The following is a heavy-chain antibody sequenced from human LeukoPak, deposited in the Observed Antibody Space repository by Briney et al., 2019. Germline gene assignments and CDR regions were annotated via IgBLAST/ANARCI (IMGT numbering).Heavy chain of an antibody. J-gene: IGHJ4*02. CDR3: ARDLTFDYGGNLFDY. Sequence: ASVKVSCKASGYTFTVYYMHWVRQAPGQGLEWMGWISAYNGNTNYAQKLQGRVTMTTDTSTSTAYMELRGLRSDDTAVYYCARDLTFDYGGNLFDYWGQGTLVTVSS. CDR1: GYTFTVYY. D-gene: IGHD4-23*01. CDR2: ISAYNGNT. V-gene: IGHV1-18*04.